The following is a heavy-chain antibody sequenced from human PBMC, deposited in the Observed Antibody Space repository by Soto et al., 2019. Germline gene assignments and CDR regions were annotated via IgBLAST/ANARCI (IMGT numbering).Heavy chain of an antibody. CDR3: ARGQWLASPEYFQH. V-gene: IGHV4-34*01. CDR2: INHSGST. J-gene: IGHJ1*01. CDR1: GGSFSGYY. Sequence: SETLSLTCAVYGGSFSGYYWSWIRQPPGKGLEWIGEINHSGSTNYNPSLKSRVTISVDTSKNQFSLKLSSVTAADTAVYYCARGQWLASPEYFQHWGQGTLVTVSS. D-gene: IGHD6-19*01.